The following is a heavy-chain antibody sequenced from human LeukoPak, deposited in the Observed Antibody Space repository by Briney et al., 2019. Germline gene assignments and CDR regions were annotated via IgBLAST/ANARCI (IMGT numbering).Heavy chain of an antibody. CDR3: ARANSRLDYGLLDY. V-gene: IGHV1-2*02. CDR1: GYTFGSYG. D-gene: IGHD3-16*01. Sequence: VASVKVSCKTSGYTFGSYGISWVRQAPGQGLEWMGWINPDSGGTNSAQRFQGRVTMTRDTSISTAYMELSRLTSDDTAVYYCARANSRLDYGLLDYWGQGTLVTVSS. J-gene: IGHJ4*02. CDR2: INPDSGGT.